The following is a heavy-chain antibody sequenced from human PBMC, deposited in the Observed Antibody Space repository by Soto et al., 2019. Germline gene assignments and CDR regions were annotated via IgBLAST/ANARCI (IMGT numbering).Heavy chain of an antibody. J-gene: IGHJ4*02. Sequence: VASVRVSCKTSGYTFTDYYMHWVRHAPGQGLEWMGWINPISGGPISAQKFQGRVTMTRDTSISTAYLELSRLRSDDTAVYYCARGGTTSLDYWGQGTQVTVSS. CDR3: ARGGTTSLDY. D-gene: IGHD1-1*01. CDR2: INPISGGP. V-gene: IGHV1-2*02. CDR1: GYTFTDYY.